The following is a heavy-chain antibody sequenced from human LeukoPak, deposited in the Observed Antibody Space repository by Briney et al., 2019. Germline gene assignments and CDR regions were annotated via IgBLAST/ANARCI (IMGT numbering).Heavy chain of an antibody. CDR2: IGGSGANI. D-gene: IGHD3-3*02. CDR1: GFNFARNA. V-gene: IGHV3-23*01. CDR3: ARVGDHFHWYLDL. Sequence: GGSLRLSCAASGFNFARNAMSWVRQAPGKGPEWVSSIGGSGANIYYADSVQGRFTISRDNAKNLLFLQLNSLTAEDTAVYYCARVGDHFHWYLDLWGRGTLVTVSS. J-gene: IGHJ2*01.